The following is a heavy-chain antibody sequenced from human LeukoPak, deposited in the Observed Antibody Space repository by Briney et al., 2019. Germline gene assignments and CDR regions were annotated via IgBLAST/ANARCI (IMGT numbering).Heavy chain of an antibody. D-gene: IGHD3-9*01. V-gene: IGHV4-34*01. J-gene: IGHJ4*02. CDR1: GGSFSDYY. CDR3: VRDPWSYDILTGYSPSRDY. CDR2: VNHSGST. Sequence: SETLSLTCAVYGGSFSDYYWSWIRQPPGKGLEWIGEVNHSGSTNYKPSLKSRVTISVDTSKNQFSLKLSSVTAADTAVYYCVRDPWSYDILTGYSPSRDYWGQGTLVTVSS.